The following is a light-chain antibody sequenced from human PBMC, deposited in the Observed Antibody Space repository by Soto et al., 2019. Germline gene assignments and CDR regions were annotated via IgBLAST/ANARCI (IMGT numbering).Light chain of an antibody. CDR3: QQYHDSAT. V-gene: IGKV3-20*01. CDR1: ESVGDRH. J-gene: IGKJ5*01. CDR2: GAS. Sequence: EIVMTQSPATLSLSPWERATLSCRASESVGDRHFAWYQQKPGHAPRLLIYGASTRATGIPDRFSGSGSGTDFPLTISRLEPEDFAVYYCQQYHDSATFGQGTRLEIK.